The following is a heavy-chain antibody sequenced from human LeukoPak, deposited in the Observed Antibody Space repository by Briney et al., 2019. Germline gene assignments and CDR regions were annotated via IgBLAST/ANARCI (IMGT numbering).Heavy chain of an antibody. D-gene: IGHD3-22*01. Sequence: ASVKVSCKASGFTFTSYGINWVRQAPGQGLEWMGWISAYNGNTNYAQKLQGRVTMTTDTSTSTAYMELRSLRSDDTAVYYCARKEIVLVPRGYYFDYWGQGTLVTVSS. J-gene: IGHJ4*02. V-gene: IGHV1-18*01. CDR1: GFTFTSYG. CDR3: ARKEIVLVPRGYYFDY. CDR2: ISAYNGNT.